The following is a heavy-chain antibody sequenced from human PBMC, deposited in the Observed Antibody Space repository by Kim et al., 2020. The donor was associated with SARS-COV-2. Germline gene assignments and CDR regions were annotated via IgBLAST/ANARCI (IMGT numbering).Heavy chain of an antibody. Sequence: GGSLRLSCAASGFTFSSYGMHWVRQAPGKGLEWVAVISYDGSNKYYADSVKGRFTISRDNSKNTLYLQMNSLRAEDTAVYYCAKDSAAIAYYYYYMDVWGKGTTVTVSS. V-gene: IGHV3-30*18. CDR2: ISYDGSNK. D-gene: IGHD2-2*02. CDR1: GFTFSSYG. CDR3: AKDSAAIAYYYYYMDV. J-gene: IGHJ6*03.